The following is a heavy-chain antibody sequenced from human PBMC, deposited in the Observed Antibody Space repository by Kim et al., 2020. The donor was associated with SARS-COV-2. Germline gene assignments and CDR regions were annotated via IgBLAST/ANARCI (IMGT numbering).Heavy chain of an antibody. V-gene: IGHV3-7*04. D-gene: IGHD1-26*01. J-gene: IGHJ4*02. CDR3: ARGSGSLSY. Sequence: GGSLRLSCAASGFTFSSYWMSWVRQAPGKGLEWVANIKQDGSEKYYVDSVKGRYTISRDNDNISLYLQMNRLRAEDTAVYYCARGSGSLSYWGQGTLDTVSS. CDR2: IKQDGSEK. CDR1: GFTFSSYW.